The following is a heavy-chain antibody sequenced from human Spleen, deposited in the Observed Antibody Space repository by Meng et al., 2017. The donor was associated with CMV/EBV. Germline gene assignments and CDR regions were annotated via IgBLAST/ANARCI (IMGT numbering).Heavy chain of an antibody. Sequence: SETLSLTCTVSGGSISSGGNYWSWIRQHPGKGLEWIGYIYYSGNTYYNPSLKSRVTISVDTSKNQFSLKLSSVTAADTAVYYCARAPTGGFFGVEGDAFDIWGQGTMVTVSS. CDR1: GGSISSGGNY. CDR2: IYYSGNT. D-gene: IGHD3-3*01. V-gene: IGHV4-31*03. J-gene: IGHJ3*02. CDR3: ARAPTGGFFGVEGDAFDI.